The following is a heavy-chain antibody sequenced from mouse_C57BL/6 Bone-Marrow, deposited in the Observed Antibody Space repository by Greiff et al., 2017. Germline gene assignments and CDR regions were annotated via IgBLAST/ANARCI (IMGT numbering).Heavy chain of an antibody. CDR3: TVYFWYFDV. D-gene: IGHD1-3*01. CDR2: ISSGGDYI. CDR1: GFTFSSYA. V-gene: IGHV5-9-1*02. J-gene: IGHJ1*03. Sequence: EVQLVESGEGLVKPGGSLKLSCAASGFTFSSYALSWVRQTPEKRLEWVAYISSGGDYIYYADTVKGRFTIYRANARNTLYLQMSSLKSEDTAMDYCTVYFWYFDVWGTGTTVTVSS.